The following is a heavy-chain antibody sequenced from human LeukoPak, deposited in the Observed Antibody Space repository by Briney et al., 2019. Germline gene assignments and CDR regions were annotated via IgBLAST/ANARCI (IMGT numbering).Heavy chain of an antibody. Sequence: GGSLRLSCAASGFTFSSYGIHWVRQAPGKGLEWVAFIRYDGSNKYYADSVKGRFTIPRDNSKNTLYLQMNSLRAEDTAVYYCAKDLSGDYSQTWYFDYWGQGTLVTVSS. D-gene: IGHD1-26*01. V-gene: IGHV3-30*02. J-gene: IGHJ4*02. CDR1: GFTFSSYG. CDR3: AKDLSGDYSQTWYFDY. CDR2: IRYDGSNK.